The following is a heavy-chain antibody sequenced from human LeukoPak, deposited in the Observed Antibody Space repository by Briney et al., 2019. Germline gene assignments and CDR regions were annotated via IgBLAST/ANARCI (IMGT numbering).Heavy chain of an antibody. CDR2: INWNGGST. Sequence: VGSLRLSCAASGFTFDDYGMSWVRQAPGKGLEWVSGINWNGGSTGYADSVKGRFTISRDNAKNSLYLQINSLRAEDTALYYCARDMYYYDSSGYYPDYWGQGTLVTVSS. V-gene: IGHV3-20*04. CDR3: ARDMYYYDSSGYYPDY. J-gene: IGHJ4*02. D-gene: IGHD3-22*01. CDR1: GFTFDDYG.